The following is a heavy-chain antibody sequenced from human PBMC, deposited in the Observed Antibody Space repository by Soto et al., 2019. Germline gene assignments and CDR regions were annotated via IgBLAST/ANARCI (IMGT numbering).Heavy chain of an antibody. D-gene: IGHD3-9*01. V-gene: IGHV3-21*01. Sequence: YLVESGGGLVKPGGSLRLSCVASGFMFTKSTMNWVRQAPGKGLKWVSSITSASDYIFYADSVKGRFTISRDNANNSLYLQRNSLRAEDTAVYYCARVGTGSSTPLDIWGQGTMVTVSS. J-gene: IGHJ3*02. CDR3: ARVGTGSSTPLDI. CDR2: ITSASDYI. CDR1: GFMFTKST.